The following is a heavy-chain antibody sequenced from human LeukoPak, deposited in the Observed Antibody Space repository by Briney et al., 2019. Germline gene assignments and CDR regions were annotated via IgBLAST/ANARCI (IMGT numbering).Heavy chain of an antibody. Sequence: GASVKVSCKASGGTFSSYAISWVRQAPGQGLEWMGGIIPIFGRANYAQKFQGRVTITTDESTSTAYMELSSLRSEDTAVYYCARSEGRGCSSTSCATLRYYYYYYMDVWGKGTTVTVSS. CDR1: GGTFSSYA. D-gene: IGHD2-2*01. CDR2: IIPIFGRA. V-gene: IGHV1-69*05. J-gene: IGHJ6*03. CDR3: ARSEGRGCSSTSCATLRYYYYYYMDV.